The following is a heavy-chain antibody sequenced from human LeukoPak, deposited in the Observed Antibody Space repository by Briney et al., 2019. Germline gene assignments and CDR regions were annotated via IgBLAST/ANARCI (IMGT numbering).Heavy chain of an antibody. V-gene: IGHV3-30*18. CDR3: AKGDGYNTAFDF. D-gene: IGHD5-24*01. CDR2: ISYDGSNK. CDR1: GFTFSNSG. Sequence: GGSLRLSCAASGFTFSNSGMHWVRQAPGKGLEWVAVISYDGSNKYYADSVKGRFTISRDNSKNTLYLQMNSLRAEDTAVYYCAKGDGYNTAFDFWGQGTMVTASS. J-gene: IGHJ3*01.